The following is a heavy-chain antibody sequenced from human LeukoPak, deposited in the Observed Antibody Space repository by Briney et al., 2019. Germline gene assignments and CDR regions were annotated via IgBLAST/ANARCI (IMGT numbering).Heavy chain of an antibody. V-gene: IGHV3-33*01. CDR1: GFTFSSYG. CDR2: IWYDGSNK. D-gene: IGHD1-14*01. CDR3: ARASGPGGYYYGMDV. J-gene: IGHJ6*02. Sequence: GGSLRLSCAASGFTFSSYGMHWVRQAPGKGLEWVAVIWYDGSNKYYADSVKGRFTISRDNSKNTLYLQMNSLRAEDTAVYYCARASGPGGYYYGMDVWGQGTTVTVSS.